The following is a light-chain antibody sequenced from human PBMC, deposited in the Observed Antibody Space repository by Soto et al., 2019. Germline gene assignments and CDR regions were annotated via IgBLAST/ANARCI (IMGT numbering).Light chain of an antibody. J-gene: IGKJ5*01. CDR3: QQYGTSLMT. V-gene: IGKV3-20*01. CDR2: GAS. Sequence: ENVLTQSPGTLSLSPGEGATLSCRASRSVSSNFLAWYQQKPGQAPRLLIYGASSRATGIPDRFSGSGSGTDFTLTISRLEPEDFAVYYCQQYGTSLMTFGQGTRLEIK. CDR1: RSVSSNF.